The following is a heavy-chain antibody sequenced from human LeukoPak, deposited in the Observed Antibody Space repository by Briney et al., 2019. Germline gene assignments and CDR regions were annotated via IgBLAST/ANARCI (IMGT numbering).Heavy chain of an antibody. J-gene: IGHJ4*02. CDR3: ARAEYSSSWSDY. D-gene: IGHD6-13*01. V-gene: IGHV1-18*01. Sequence: APVKVSCKASGYTFSNYGISWVRQAPGQGLEWMGWISVYNGNTDYAQKLQGRVTMTTDTSTSTAYMELRSLRSDDTAVYYCARAEYSSSWSDYWGQGTLVTVSS. CDR2: ISVYNGNT. CDR1: GYTFSNYG.